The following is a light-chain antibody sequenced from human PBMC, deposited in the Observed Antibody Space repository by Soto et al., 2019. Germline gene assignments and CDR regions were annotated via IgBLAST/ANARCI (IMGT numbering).Light chain of an antibody. V-gene: IGLV2-14*01. J-gene: IGLJ2*01. CDR1: SSDVGAYNY. Sequence: QSALTQPASVSGSPGQSITISCTGTSSDVGAYNYVSWYQQHPGKAPKLMIYEVINRPSGVSNRFSGSKSGNTASLSISGLQAEDEADYYCSSYASSTSLVVFGGGTKLTVL. CDR3: SSYASSTSLVV. CDR2: EVI.